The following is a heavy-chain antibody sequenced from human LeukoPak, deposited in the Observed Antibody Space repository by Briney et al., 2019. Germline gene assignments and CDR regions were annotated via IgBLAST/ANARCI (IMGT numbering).Heavy chain of an antibody. CDR2: INPKTGVT. CDR3: ARDHVSGKDDQNFDY. J-gene: IGHJ4*02. Sequence: ASVKVSCKASGYRFNDYYMFWIRQAPGQGIEWVGWINPKTGVTSYAQKFQGRVTVTTDTSISTLYMELNTLISDDTAVYYSARDHVSGKDDQNFDYWGQGTLVTVSS. V-gene: IGHV1-2*02. CDR1: GYRFNDYY. D-gene: IGHD3-10*01.